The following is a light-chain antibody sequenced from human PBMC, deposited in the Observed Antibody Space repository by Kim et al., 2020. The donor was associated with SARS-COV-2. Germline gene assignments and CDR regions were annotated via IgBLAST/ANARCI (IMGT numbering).Light chain of an antibody. J-gene: IGKJ2*01. CDR3: QQANSLPYT. CDR1: QGISRS. CDR2: AAS. Sequence: DIQMTQSPSSVSASVGDRVTITCRASQGISRSLAWYQHKPGRAPNLLIYAASNLQRGVPSRFSGSGSGTDFTLTISSLQSEDFATYYCQQANSLPYTFGQGTKLEI. V-gene: IGKV1-12*01.